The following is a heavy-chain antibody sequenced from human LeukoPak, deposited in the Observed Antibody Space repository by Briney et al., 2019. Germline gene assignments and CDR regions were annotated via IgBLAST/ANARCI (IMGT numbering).Heavy chain of an antibody. CDR1: GFTFSSYW. CDR3: ARARGDGYHWYFYL. V-gene: IGHV3-7*01. CDR2: IKQDGSEK. Sequence: PGGSLRLSCAASGFTFSSYWMNWVRQAPGKGLEWVANIKQDGSEKNYVDFVKGRFTISRDNAKNSLDLQMNSLRAEDTAMYYCARARGDGYHWYFYLCRRGTLVTVSS. D-gene: IGHD5-24*01. J-gene: IGHJ2*01.